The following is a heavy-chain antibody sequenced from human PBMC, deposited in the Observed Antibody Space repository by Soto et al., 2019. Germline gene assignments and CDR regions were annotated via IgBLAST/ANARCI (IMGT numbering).Heavy chain of an antibody. CDR2: IYYSGST. V-gene: IGHV4-59*08. Sequence: SETLSLTCTVSGGSISSYYGSWIRQPPGKGLEWIGYIYYSGSTNYNPSLKSRVTISVDTSKNQFSLKLSSVTAADTAVYYCARGEQWLAYFDYWGQGTLVTVSS. CDR1: GGSISSYY. CDR3: ARGEQWLAYFDY. J-gene: IGHJ4*02. D-gene: IGHD6-19*01.